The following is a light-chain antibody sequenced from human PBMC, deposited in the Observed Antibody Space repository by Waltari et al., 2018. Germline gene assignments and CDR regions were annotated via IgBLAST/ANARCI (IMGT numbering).Light chain of an antibody. V-gene: IGLV1-44*01. Sequence: QSILTQPPSASGTPGQRATISCHGRTSNIGKNTVNEYQQVPGMAPKHLLFSNHQRPSGVHDRFSGSKSGTSASLAISGLQSEDEADFYCATWDDNLDMLLFGGGTKLTVL. CDR2: SNH. CDR3: ATWDDNLDMLL. CDR1: TSNIGKNT. J-gene: IGLJ3*02.